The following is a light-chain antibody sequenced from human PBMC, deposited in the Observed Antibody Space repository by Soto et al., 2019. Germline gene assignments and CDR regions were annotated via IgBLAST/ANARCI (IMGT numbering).Light chain of an antibody. CDR1: QSVSSNH. CDR3: QQYSSSRT. V-gene: IGKV3-20*01. J-gene: IGKJ1*01. Sequence: EIVLTQSPGTQSLSPGERATLSCRASQSVSSNHLAWYQQKPGQAPRLLIYGGSSRATGIPVRFSGSGSETDFTLTITRLEPEDFAVYYCQQYSSSRTFGQGTKVDNK. CDR2: GGS.